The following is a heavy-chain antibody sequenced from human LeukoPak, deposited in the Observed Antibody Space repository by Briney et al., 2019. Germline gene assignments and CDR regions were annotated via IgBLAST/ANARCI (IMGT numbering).Heavy chain of an antibody. J-gene: IGHJ4*02. CDR2: VQQEGSEK. CDR1: GFTFNSYW. CDR3: ATTLNIATAGYF. D-gene: IGHD6-13*01. Sequence: GGSLRLSCAASGFTFNSYWMSWVRQAPGKGLEWVANVQQEGSEKYYVDSMKGRFTISRDNAKNSVYLQMNSLRAEDTATYYCATTLNIATAGYFWGQGTLVTVFS. V-gene: IGHV3-7*01.